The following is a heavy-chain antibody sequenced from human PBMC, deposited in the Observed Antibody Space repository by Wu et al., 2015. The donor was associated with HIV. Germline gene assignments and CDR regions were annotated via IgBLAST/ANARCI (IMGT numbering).Heavy chain of an antibody. D-gene: IGHD2/OR15-2a*01. Sequence: QGQLVQSGAEVKKPEDSVKVSCKAPGYTLTKLLIHWVRQTPGKGLEWMGVMNPSANKISYAQSFQGRVTMTSDTSTTAVYMELDSLRSEDTAVYYCATRIGGTMEAFNIWGQGTLVTVSS. CDR2: MNPSANKI. CDR1: GYTLTKLL. J-gene: IGHJ3*02. V-gene: IGHV1-24*01. CDR3: ATRIGGTMEAFNI.